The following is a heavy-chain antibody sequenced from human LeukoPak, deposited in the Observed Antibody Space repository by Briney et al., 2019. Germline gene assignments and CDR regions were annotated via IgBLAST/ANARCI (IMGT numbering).Heavy chain of an antibody. CDR1: GFTFSAYW. Sequence: PGGSLRLSCAASGFTFSAYWISWVRQSPGKGLEWVANIKPDGSEENYVDSVKGRFTISRDNAKNSLFLQMNSLRAEDTALYYCANYYESSGFYDWGQGTLVTVSS. J-gene: IGHJ4*02. CDR2: IKPDGSEE. CDR3: ANYYESSGFYD. D-gene: IGHD3-22*01. V-gene: IGHV3-7*02.